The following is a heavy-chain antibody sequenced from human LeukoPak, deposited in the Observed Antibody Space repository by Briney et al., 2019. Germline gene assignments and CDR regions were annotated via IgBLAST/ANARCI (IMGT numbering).Heavy chain of an antibody. V-gene: IGHV1-2*02. CDR1: GYTFTGYY. J-gene: IGHJ4*02. Sequence: ASVKVSCKASGYTFTGYYMHWVRQAPGQGLEWMGWINPKSGDTTYAQKFQGRVTMTRDTSISTAYMELSRLRSDDTAVYYCARDQVARDIVVVLAATGTIDYWGQGTLVIVSS. D-gene: IGHD2-15*01. CDR3: ARDQVARDIVVVLAATGTIDY. CDR2: INPKSGDT.